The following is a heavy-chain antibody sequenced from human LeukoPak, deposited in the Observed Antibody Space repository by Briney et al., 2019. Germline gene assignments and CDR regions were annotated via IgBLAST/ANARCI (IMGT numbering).Heavy chain of an antibody. J-gene: IGHJ6*02. V-gene: IGHV3-7*04. CDR3: ARFGVPYGVDV. Sequence: GGSLRLPCAASGFTFSTYWMSWVRQAPGKGLEWVANIKPDGSEKDHVDSLKGRFTISRDNAKNSLYLQVNSLRAEDTAVYYCARFGVPYGVDVWGQGTTVTVSS. CDR2: IKPDGSEK. D-gene: IGHD3-16*01. CDR1: GFTFSTYW.